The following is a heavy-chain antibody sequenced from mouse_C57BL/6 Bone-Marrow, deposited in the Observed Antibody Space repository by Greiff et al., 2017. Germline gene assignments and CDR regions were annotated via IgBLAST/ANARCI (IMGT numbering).Heavy chain of an antibody. V-gene: IGHV14-3*01. CDR3: ASLCNSSPMAY. CDR1: GFNIKNTY. J-gene: IGHJ3*01. D-gene: IGHD1-1*01. CDR2: IDPANGNT. Sequence: EVQLQQPVAELVRPGASVKLSCTASGFNIKNTYMHWVKQRPEQGLEWIGRIDPANGNTNYDPKFQGKATITVDTSSNTAYLQLSSLTSEDTAVYYGASLCNSSPMAYWGQGTLVTVSA.